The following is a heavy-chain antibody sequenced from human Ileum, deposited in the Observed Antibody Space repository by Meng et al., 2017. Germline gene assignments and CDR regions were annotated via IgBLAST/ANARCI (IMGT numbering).Heavy chain of an antibody. J-gene: IGHJ4*02. CDR2: AST. V-gene: IGHV4-61*08. D-gene: IGHD7-27*01. CDR3: ARDHWGSLDY. CDR1: GGSVSSDGLQ. Sequence: QVQLPESGPGLVRPAETLSLICTVSGGSVSSDGLQWGWVRQPPGKGLEWIGYASTNYNPSLKSRVTISLDTSKNQFSLELSSVTAADTAVYYCARDHWGSLDYWGQGILVTVSS.